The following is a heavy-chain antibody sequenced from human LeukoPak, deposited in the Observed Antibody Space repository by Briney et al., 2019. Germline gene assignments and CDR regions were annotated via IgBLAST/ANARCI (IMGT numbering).Heavy chain of an antibody. CDR2: INVGNGYT. CDR3: ARGAGSVVEAITWFDP. D-gene: IGHD2-2*01. Sequence: ASVKVSCKASGYTFTSYAIHWVRQAPGQRPEWMGWINVGNGYTKNSQKFQGRVTITRDASVSTVYMELSSLRSEDTAVYYCARGAGSVVEAITWFDPWGQGALVTVSS. V-gene: IGHV1-3*01. J-gene: IGHJ5*02. CDR1: GYTFTSYA.